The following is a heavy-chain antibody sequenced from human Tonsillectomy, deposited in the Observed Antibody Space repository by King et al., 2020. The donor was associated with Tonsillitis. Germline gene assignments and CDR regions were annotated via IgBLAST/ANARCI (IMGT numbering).Heavy chain of an antibody. D-gene: IGHD2-21*02. J-gene: IGHJ6*02. V-gene: IGHV1-69*01. CDR1: GGTFNRYA. CDR2: IIPIFGTT. CDR3: ARDTAYCGHDCTYGMDV. Sequence: QLVQSGAEVKKPGSTVKVSCKASGGTFNRYAISWVRQAPGQGLEWMGVIIPIFGTTHYAQKFQGRVTITADESTNTACMELSSLRSEDTAVHYCARDTAYCGHDCTYGMDVWGQGTTVTVSS.